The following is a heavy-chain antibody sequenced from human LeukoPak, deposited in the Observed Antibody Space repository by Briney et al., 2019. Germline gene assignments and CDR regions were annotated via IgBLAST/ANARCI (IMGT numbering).Heavy chain of an antibody. J-gene: IGHJ6*03. D-gene: IGHD3-22*01. CDR2: ISAYNGNT. CDR3: ARREFYFDRSGYPYYHYYMDV. V-gene: IGHV1-18*01. Sequence: GASVKVSCKASGYTFTSYGISWVRQAPGQGLEWMGWISAYNGNTNYAQKLQGRVTMTTDTSTSTAYMELRSLRSDDTAVYYCARREFYFDRSGYPYYHYYMDVWGKGTTVTVSS. CDR1: GYTFTSYG.